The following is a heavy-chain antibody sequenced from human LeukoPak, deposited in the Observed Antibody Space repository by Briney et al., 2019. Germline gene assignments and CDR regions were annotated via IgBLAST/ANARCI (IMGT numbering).Heavy chain of an antibody. J-gene: IGHJ5*02. CDR2: ISSSSSYI. D-gene: IGHD3-10*01. CDR3: ARDQRGRRTMVRDLNWFDP. CDR1: GFTFSSYS. V-gene: IGHV3-21*01. Sequence: GGSLRLSCAASGFTFSSYSMNWVRQAPGKGLEWVSSISSSSSYIYYADSVKGRFTISRDNAKNSLYLQMNSLRAEDTAVYYCARDQRGRRTMVRDLNWFDPWGQGTLVTVSS.